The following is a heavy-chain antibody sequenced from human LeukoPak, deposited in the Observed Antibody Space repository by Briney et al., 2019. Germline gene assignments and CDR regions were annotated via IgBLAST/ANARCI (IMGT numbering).Heavy chain of an antibody. D-gene: IGHD1-26*01. J-gene: IGHJ4*02. Sequence: GGSLRLSCAASGFTFSSYAMHWVRQAPGKGLEWVAVISYDGSNKYYADSVKGRFTISRDNSKNTLYLQMNSLRAEDTAVYYCAKGSSGSYSQPPGYWGQETLVTVSS. CDR1: GFTFSSYA. CDR3: AKGSSGSYSQPPGY. CDR2: ISYDGSNK. V-gene: IGHV3-30*04.